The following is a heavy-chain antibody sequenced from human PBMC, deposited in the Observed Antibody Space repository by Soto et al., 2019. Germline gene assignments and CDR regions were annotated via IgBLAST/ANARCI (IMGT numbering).Heavy chain of an antibody. Sequence: SGTLSLTCAGSGGSFSGYIWTWIRQTPGKGLQWIGQINHSGSSIYNPSLKNRVTISTMSNNKFSLELSSVTAADTAVYYCTRGLFSGSSYSGSWYYFDSWGQGTMVTVSS. CDR2: INHSGSS. CDR3: TRGLFSGSSYSGSWYYFDS. V-gene: IGHV4-34*01. D-gene: IGHD1-26*01. CDR1: GGSFSGYI. J-gene: IGHJ4*02.